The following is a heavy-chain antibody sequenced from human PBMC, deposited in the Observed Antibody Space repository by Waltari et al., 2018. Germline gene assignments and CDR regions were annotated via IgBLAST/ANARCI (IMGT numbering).Heavy chain of an antibody. CDR1: GYSISGNYW. CDR2: VHHRGTT. V-gene: IGHV4-4*02. D-gene: IGHD2-2*01. Sequence: QVQLQESGQGLVKPSGTLSLPCAVSGYSISGNYWWSWVRQSPEKGLEWIGQVHHRGTTHYNPSLQSRVTISVDKPKNQFSLNLNSVTGADTAVYYCAGDRAIGLFFDYWGRGTLVTVSS. CDR3: AGDRAIGLFFDY. J-gene: IGHJ4*02.